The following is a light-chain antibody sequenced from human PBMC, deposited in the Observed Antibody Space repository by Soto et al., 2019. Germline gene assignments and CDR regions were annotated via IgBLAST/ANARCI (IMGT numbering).Light chain of an antibody. CDR2: DSF. CDR1: QSVSSNY. Sequence: EIVLTQSPGTLSLSPGERAILSCRASQSVSSNYLAWYQQKPGQAPRLLIYDSFNSATRVPDRFGGSRSGEDFPLTRSTREPEDFAVYYCQLNESSLYTFGQGTKVEI. CDR3: QLNESSLYT. V-gene: IGKV3-20*01. J-gene: IGKJ2*01.